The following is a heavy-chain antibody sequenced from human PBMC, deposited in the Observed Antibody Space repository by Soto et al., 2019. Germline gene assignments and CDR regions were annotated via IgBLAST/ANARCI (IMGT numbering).Heavy chain of an antibody. D-gene: IGHD3-3*01. CDR1: GFTFSSYG. V-gene: IGHV3-30*18. CDR2: ISYDGSNK. CDR3: AKDRFNYDFWSDY. J-gene: IGHJ4*02. Sequence: GGSLRLSCAASGFTFSSYGMHWVRQAPGKGLEWVAVISYDGSNKYYADSVKGRFTISRDNSKNTLYLQMNSLRAEDTAVYYCAKDRFNYDFWSDYWGQGTLVTVSS.